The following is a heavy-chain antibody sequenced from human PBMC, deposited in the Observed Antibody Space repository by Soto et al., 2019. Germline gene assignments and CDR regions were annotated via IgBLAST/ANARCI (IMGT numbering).Heavy chain of an antibody. CDR1: GGSFGGFY. CDR2: ISHDGGT. Sequence: ETLSLTCAFCGGSFGGFYGSWVRQSPGKGLEWVGEISHDGGTNYSPSLASRVSISVDTSKNQFSLHLRSVTAADTGLYYCARGQLVWYGDLTPYHRDMDVWGQGTKVT. D-gene: IGHD3-10*01. CDR3: ARGQLVWYGDLTPYHRDMDV. J-gene: IGHJ6*02. V-gene: IGHV4-34*01.